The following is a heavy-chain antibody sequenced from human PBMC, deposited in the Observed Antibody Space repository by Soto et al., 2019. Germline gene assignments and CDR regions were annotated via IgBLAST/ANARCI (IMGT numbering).Heavy chain of an antibody. J-gene: IGHJ5*02. CDR3: AKDSSLTTVPWFDP. Sequence: HPGGSLRLSCAASGFTFSSYAMSWVRQAPGKGLEWVSAISGSGGSTYYADSVKGRFTISRDNSKNTLYLQMNSLRAEDTAVYYCAKDSSLTTVPWFDPWGQRTLVTVSS. CDR1: GFTFSSYA. CDR2: ISGSGGST. V-gene: IGHV3-23*01. D-gene: IGHD4-17*01.